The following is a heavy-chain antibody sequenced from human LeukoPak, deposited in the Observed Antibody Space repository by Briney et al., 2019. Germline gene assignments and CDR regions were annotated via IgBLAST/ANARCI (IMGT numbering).Heavy chain of an antibody. CDR2: ISASGSNT. CDR1: GFIFTSYA. J-gene: IGHJ4*02. V-gene: IGHV3-23*01. D-gene: IGHD3-16*02. Sequence: PGGSLRLSCAASGFIFTSYAMSWVREAPGKGVEGGSSISASGSNTNYADSVQGGVTFSRDNSKNTLYLQMTSLRAEDTAVYYCAKGGGLRAGGTYRIDYWGQGTLVTVSS. CDR3: AKGGGLRAGGTYRIDY.